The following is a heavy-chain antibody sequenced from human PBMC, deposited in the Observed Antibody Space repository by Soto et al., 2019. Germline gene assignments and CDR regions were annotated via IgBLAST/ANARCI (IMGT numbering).Heavy chain of an antibody. CDR3: ARSPTMIVVVFDY. J-gene: IGHJ4*02. Sequence: SETLSLTCTVSGASISCYYWSWIRKSAGKGLEWIGRIYATGTTDYNPSLKGRVTISVDTSKNQFSLKLSSVTAADTAVYYCARSPTMIVVVFDYWGQGTLVTVSS. D-gene: IGHD3-22*01. CDR2: IYATGTT. CDR1: GASISCYY. V-gene: IGHV4-4*07.